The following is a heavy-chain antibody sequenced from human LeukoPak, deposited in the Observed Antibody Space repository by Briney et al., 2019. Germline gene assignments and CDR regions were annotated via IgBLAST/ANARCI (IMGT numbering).Heavy chain of an antibody. V-gene: IGHV1-18*01. Sequence: GASVKVSCKASGYTFTSYSISWVRQAPGQGLEWMGWISAYNGNTNYAQKLQGRVTMTTDTSTSTAYMELRSLRSDDTAVYYCARAMYYDSSGSDAFDIWGQGTMVTVSS. CDR2: ISAYNGNT. CDR3: ARAMYYDSSGSDAFDI. CDR1: GYTFTSYS. D-gene: IGHD3-22*01. J-gene: IGHJ3*02.